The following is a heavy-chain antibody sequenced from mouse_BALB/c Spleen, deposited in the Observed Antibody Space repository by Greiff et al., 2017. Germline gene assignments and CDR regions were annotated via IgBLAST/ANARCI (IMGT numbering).Heavy chain of an antibody. CDR1: GFAFSSYD. J-gene: IGHJ3*01. CDR2: ISSGGGST. D-gene: IGHD2-4*01. Sequence: EVKVVESGGGLVKPGGSLKLSCAASGFAFSSYDMSWVRQTPEKRLEWVAYISSGGGSTYYPDTVKGRFTISRDNAKNTLYLQMSSLKSEDTAMYYCARHYEDYDWFAYWGQGTLVTVSA. CDR3: ARHYEDYDWFAY. V-gene: IGHV5-12-1*01.